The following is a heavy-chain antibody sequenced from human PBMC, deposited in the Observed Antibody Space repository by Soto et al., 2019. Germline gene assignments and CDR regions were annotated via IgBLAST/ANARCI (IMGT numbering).Heavy chain of an antibody. CDR3: ASITMIPYAFDI. J-gene: IGHJ3*02. V-gene: IGHV1-69*01. Sequence: QVQLVQSGAEVKKPGSSVKVSCKASGGTFSSYAISWVRQAPGQGLEWMGGIIPIFGTANYAQKFQGRVTIAADESTSTADMELSSLRSEDTALYYCASITMIPYAFDIWGQGTMVTVSS. D-gene: IGHD3-22*01. CDR1: GGTFSSYA. CDR2: IIPIFGTA.